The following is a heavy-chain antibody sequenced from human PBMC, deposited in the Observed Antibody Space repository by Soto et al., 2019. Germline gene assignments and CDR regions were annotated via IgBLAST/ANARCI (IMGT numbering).Heavy chain of an antibody. V-gene: IGHV1-18*01. J-gene: IGHJ6*02. CDR2: ISASNGNT. CDR3: ARDSVRYCRDGVCYKAYYYFAMDV. D-gene: IGHD2-8*01. CDR1: GYTFTSYG. Sequence: SVKFSCKASGYTFTSYGFSWVRQAPGQGLEWMGWISASNGNTNYAQKLQGRVNMTTDTSTGTTYMELRSLRSDDTATYYCARDSVRYCRDGVCYKAYYYFAMDVWG.